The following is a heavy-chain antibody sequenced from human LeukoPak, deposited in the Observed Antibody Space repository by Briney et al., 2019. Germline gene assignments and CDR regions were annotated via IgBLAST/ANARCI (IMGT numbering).Heavy chain of an antibody. D-gene: IGHD3-9*01. CDR3: ARRQTYYDILTTDSFDI. Sequence: ASVKVPCKASGYTFTGYYMHWVRQAPGQGLEWMGWTNPNSGGTNYAQKFQGRVTMTRDTSISTAYMEVSRLRSDDTAVYYCARRQTYYDILTTDSFDIWGQGTMVTVSS. J-gene: IGHJ3*02. CDR1: GYTFTGYY. V-gene: IGHV1-2*02. CDR2: TNPNSGGT.